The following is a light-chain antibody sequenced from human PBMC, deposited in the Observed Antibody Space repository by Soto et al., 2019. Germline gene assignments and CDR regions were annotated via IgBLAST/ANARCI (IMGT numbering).Light chain of an antibody. V-gene: IGLV1-40*01. CDR3: QSYDSSLVYV. CDR1: SSNIGAGYD. Sequence: QSVLTQPPSVSGAPGQRVTISCTGSSSNIGAGYDVHWCQQLPGTAPKLLIYGNSNRPSGVPDRFSGSKSGTSASLAITGLQAEDEADYYCQSYDSSLVYVFGTGTKVTVL. J-gene: IGLJ1*01. CDR2: GNS.